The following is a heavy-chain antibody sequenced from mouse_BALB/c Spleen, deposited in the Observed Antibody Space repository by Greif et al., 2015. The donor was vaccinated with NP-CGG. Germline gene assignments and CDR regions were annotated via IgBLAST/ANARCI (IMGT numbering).Heavy chain of an antibody. D-gene: IGHD1-1*01. J-gene: IGHJ4*01. Sequence: QVQLQQPGPGLVAPSQSLSITCTVSGFSLTSYGVHWVRQPPGKGLEWLGVIWAGGSTNYNSALMSRLSISKDNSKSQVFLKMNSLQTDDTAMYYCARRYGSSSIYYYAMDYWGQGTSVTVSS. CDR2: IWAGGST. CDR1: GFSLTSYG. CDR3: ARRYGSSSIYYYAMDY. V-gene: IGHV2-9*02.